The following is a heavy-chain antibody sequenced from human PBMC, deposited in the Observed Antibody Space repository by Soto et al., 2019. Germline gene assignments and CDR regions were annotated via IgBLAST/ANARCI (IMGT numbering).Heavy chain of an antibody. Sequence: PSETLSLTCAVYGGSFSGYYWSWIRQPPGKGLEWIGEINHSVSTNYNPSLKSRVTIYVDTSKNQFSMELSSVTAADTAVYYCARGIAATAKTRSPFDPWGQGALVTVSS. CDR3: ARGIAATAKTRSPFDP. CDR1: GGSFSGYY. CDR2: INHSVST. D-gene: IGHD6-13*01. V-gene: IGHV4-34*01. J-gene: IGHJ5*02.